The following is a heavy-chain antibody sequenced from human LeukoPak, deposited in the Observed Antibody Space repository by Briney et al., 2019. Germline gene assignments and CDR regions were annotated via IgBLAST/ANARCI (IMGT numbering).Heavy chain of an antibody. CDR2: INPNSGGT. D-gene: IGHD1-14*01. CDR3: ARDKRSTAGNWFDP. Sequence: ASVKVSCKASGYTFTDYYIHWLRQAPGQGLEWMGRINPNSGGTNYARRFQGRVTVTRDTSISTAYMELSTLRSDDAAVYYCARDKRSTAGNWFDPWGQGTLVTVSS. J-gene: IGHJ5*02. V-gene: IGHV1-2*06. CDR1: GYTFTDYY.